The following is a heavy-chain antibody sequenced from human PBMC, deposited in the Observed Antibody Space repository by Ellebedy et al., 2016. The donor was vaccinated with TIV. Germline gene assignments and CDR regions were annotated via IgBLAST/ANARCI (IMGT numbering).Heavy chain of an antibody. J-gene: IGHJ4*02. V-gene: IGHV3-7*01. CDR2: IKRDGSEK. CDR3: ARDRAGIEVAAYFDY. CDR1: GFTFSDYW. D-gene: IGHD6-19*01. Sequence: GESLKISCAASGFTFSDYWMTWVRQAPGKGLEWVANIKRDGSEKDFVDSVKGRFTISRDNAKNSLYLQMNSLRAEDPAVYYCARDRAGIEVAAYFDYWGQGTLVTVSS.